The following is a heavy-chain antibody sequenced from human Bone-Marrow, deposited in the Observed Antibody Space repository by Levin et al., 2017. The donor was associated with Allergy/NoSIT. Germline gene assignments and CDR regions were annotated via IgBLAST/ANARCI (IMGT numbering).Heavy chain of an antibody. Sequence: GDSLKISCAASGFTFSSYSMNWVRQAPGKGLEWVSSISSSSSYIYYADSVKGRFTISRDNAKNSLYLQMNSLRAEDTAVYYCARWSKGVRGVGRPGGAFDSWGQGTMVTVSS. D-gene: IGHD3-10*01. CDR2: ISSSSSYI. J-gene: IGHJ3*02. V-gene: IGHV3-21*01. CDR1: GFTFSSYS. CDR3: ARWSKGVRGVGRPGGAFDS.